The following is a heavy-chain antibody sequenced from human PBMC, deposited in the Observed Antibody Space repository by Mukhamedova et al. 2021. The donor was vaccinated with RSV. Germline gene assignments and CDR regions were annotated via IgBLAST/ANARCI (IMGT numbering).Heavy chain of an antibody. CDR2: IDPSDSYT. CDR3: ARYGMDV. J-gene: IGHJ6*02. V-gene: IGHV5-10-1*01. Sequence: EYMGRIDPSDSYTTYSPSFQGHVTISVDKSISTAYLQWSSLKASDTAMYCCARYGMDVWGQGTTVNVSS.